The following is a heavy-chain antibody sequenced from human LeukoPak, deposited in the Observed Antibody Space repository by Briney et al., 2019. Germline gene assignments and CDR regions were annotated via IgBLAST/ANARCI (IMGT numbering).Heavy chain of an antibody. J-gene: IGHJ4*02. Sequence: GGSLRLSCAASGFTFSSYAMSWVRQTPGKGLEWVSTISGSGRSTYYADSVKGRFTISRHNSKNTLYLQMNSLRAEDTAVYYCARDSSNRGFDYWGQGTLVTVSS. V-gene: IGHV3-23*01. CDR1: GFTFSSYA. CDR3: ARDSSNRGFDY. CDR2: ISGSGRST. D-gene: IGHD1-14*01.